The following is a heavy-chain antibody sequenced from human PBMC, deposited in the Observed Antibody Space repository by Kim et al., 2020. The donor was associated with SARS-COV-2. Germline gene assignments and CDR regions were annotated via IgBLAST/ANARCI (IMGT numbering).Heavy chain of an antibody. CDR3: AKPIAVTGTGGFDP. D-gene: IGHD6-19*01. V-gene: IGHV3-74*01. J-gene: IGHJ5*02. Sequence: ADSVKGRFTISRDNAKNTLYLQMNSRRVEDTAVYYCAKPIAVTGTGGFDPWGQGTLVTVSS.